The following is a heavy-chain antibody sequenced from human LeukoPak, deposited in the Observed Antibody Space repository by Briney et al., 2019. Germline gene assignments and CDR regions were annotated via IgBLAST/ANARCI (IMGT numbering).Heavy chain of an antibody. CDR2: ISWNSGSI. CDR1: GFTFDDYA. Sequence: GGSLRLSCAASGFTFDDYAMHWVRQAPGKGLEWVSGISWNSGSIGYADSVKGRFTISRDNAKNSLYLQMNSLRAEDMALYYCAKYTSDGVGATGFYYMDVWGKGTTVTVSS. D-gene: IGHD1-26*01. V-gene: IGHV3-9*03. J-gene: IGHJ6*03. CDR3: AKYTSDGVGATGFYYMDV.